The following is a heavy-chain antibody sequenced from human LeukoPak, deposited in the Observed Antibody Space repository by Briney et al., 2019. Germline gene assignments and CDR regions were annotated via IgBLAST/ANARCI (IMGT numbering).Heavy chain of an antibody. CDR3: ARDGPDDYDDYFYSYHGLDV. J-gene: IGHJ6*02. D-gene: IGHD4-17*01. V-gene: IGHV3-74*01. Sequence: GGSLRLSCAASGFTFSSYWMHWVRQAPGKGLVWVSRTNSDGRSTTYADSVKGRFTISRDNAKNTLYLHVNSLRAEDTAVYYCARDGPDDYDDYFYSYHGLDVWGQGTTVTVSS. CDR2: TNSDGRST. CDR1: GFTFSSYW.